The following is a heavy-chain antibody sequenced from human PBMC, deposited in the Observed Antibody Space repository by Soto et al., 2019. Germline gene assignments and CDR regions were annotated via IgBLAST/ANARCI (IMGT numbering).Heavy chain of an antibody. J-gene: IGHJ6*02. D-gene: IGHD2-2*02. V-gene: IGHV4-31*03. CDR3: ARAPFDTATRYYYGMDV. CDR1: GASISSGGYY. CDR2: IYYSGST. Sequence: PSETLSLTCTVSGASISSGGYYWSWIRQHPGRGLEWIGYIYYSGSTYYNPSLKSRVTISVDTSKNQFSLKLSSVTATDTAVYYCARAPFDTATRYYYGMDVWGQGTTVTVSS.